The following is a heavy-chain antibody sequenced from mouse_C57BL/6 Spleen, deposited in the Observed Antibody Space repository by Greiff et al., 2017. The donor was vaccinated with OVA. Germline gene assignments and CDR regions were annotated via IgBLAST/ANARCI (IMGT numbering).Heavy chain of an antibody. Sequence: VQLQQSGPELVKPGASVKISCKASGYAFSSSWMNWVKQRPGKGLEWIGRIYPGDGDTNYNGKFKGKATLTADKSSSTAYMQLSSLTSEDSAVYFWATAVGATPAWFAYWGQGTLVTVSA. J-gene: IGHJ3*01. CDR3: ATAVGATPAWFAY. CDR2: IYPGDGDT. V-gene: IGHV1-82*01. D-gene: IGHD1-1*01. CDR1: GYAFSSSW.